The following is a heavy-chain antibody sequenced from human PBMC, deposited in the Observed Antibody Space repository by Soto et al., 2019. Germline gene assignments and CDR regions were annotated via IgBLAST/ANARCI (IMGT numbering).Heavy chain of an antibody. CDR1: GGTFSSYA. CDR3: ATQGLPYYSYYGMDV. Sequence: QVQLVQSGAEVKKPGSSVKVSCKASGGTFSSYAISWVRQAPGQGLEWMGGLIPIFGTANNTQKFQGRVTITADESPSTAYMELSSLRSEDTAVYYCATQGLPYYSYYGMDVWGKVNTANVAS. D-gene: IGHD5-18*01. J-gene: IGHJ6*04. V-gene: IGHV1-69*12. CDR2: LIPIFGTA.